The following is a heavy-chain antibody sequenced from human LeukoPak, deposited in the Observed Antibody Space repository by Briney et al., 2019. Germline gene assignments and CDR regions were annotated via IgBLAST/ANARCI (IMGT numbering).Heavy chain of an antibody. CDR3: ARAHLIDYGDSGIDY. CDR2: ISAYNGNT. Sequence: ASVKVSCKASGYTFTSYGISWVRQAPGQGLEWMGWISAYNGNTNYAQKLQGRVTMTTDTSTSTAYMELRSLRSDDTAVYYCARAHLIDYGDSGIDYWGQGTLVTVSS. J-gene: IGHJ4*02. V-gene: IGHV1-18*01. D-gene: IGHD4-17*01. CDR1: GYTFTSYG.